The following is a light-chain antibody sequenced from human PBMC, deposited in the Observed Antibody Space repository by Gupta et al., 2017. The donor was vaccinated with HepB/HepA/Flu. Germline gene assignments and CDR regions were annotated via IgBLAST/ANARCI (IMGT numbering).Light chain of an antibody. Sequence: EIVLTQSPGTLSLSPGERATLSCRASQNVVTNYLAWYQQRPGQAPRRLIYGASNRATGIPDRFTGSGSVTDFTLTITRLEPEDSAVYYCQQYGTAPVFGGGTKVEIK. J-gene: IGKJ4*01. V-gene: IGKV3-20*01. CDR2: GAS. CDR1: QNVVTNY. CDR3: QQYGTAPV.